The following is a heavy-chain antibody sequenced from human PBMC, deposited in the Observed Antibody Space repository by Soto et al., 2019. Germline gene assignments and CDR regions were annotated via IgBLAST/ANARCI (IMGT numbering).Heavy chain of an antibody. J-gene: IGHJ6*02. CDR2: IKSKTDGGTT. Sequence: GGSLRLSCAASGFTFSNAWMSWVRQAPGKGLEWVGRIKSKTDGGTTDYAAPVKGRFTISRDDSKNTLYLQMNSLKTEDTAVYYCTTPSMVRGVTDYDYYGMDVWGQGTTVTVSS. CDR3: TTPSMVRGVTDYDYYGMDV. D-gene: IGHD3-10*01. CDR1: GFTFSNAW. V-gene: IGHV3-15*01.